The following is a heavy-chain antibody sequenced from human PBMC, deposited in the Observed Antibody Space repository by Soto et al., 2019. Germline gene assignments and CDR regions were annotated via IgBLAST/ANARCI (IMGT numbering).Heavy chain of an antibody. V-gene: IGHV3-66*01. CDR1: GLTGSSNY. D-gene: IGHD3-9*01. Sequence: PVGSLRLSCAASGLTGSSNYMSWVRQATGKGLEWVSVIYSGGSTYYADSVKGRFTISRDNTKNTLYLQMNSLRAEDTAVYYCARTYYDILTGNHDAFDIWGQGTMVTV. J-gene: IGHJ3*02. CDR2: IYSGGST. CDR3: ARTYYDILTGNHDAFDI.